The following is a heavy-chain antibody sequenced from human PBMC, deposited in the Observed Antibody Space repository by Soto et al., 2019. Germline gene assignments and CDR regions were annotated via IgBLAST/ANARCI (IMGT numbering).Heavy chain of an antibody. CDR2: IYYSGST. D-gene: IGHD3-16*02. J-gene: IGHJ3*02. Sequence: QLQLQESGPGLVKPSETLSLTCTVSGGSISSSSYYWGWIRQPPGKGLEWIGSIYYSGSTYYNPSLKSRVTISVDTSKSQFSLRLSSVTAACTAVYYCSRHPEGLLWELSFALGDDAFDIWGQGTMVTVSS. CDR1: GGSISSSSYY. V-gene: IGHV4-39*01. CDR3: SRHPEGLLWELSFALGDDAFDI.